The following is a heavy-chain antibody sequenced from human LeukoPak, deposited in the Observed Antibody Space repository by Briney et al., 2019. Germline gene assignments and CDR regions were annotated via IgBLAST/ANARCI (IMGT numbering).Heavy chain of an antibody. J-gene: IGHJ4*02. Sequence: GGSLRLSCAASRFTFSDYYMSWIRQAPGKGLEWVSYISSSGSTIYYADSVKGRFTISRDNAKNSLYLQMNSLRAEDTAVYYCAREPAAGNFDYWGQGTLVTVSS. CDR2: ISSSGSTI. CDR1: RFTFSDYY. V-gene: IGHV3-11*04. D-gene: IGHD6-13*01. CDR3: AREPAAGNFDY.